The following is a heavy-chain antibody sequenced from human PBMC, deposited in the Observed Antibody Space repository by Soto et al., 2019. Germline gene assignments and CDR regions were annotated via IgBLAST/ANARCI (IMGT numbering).Heavy chain of an antibody. D-gene: IGHD7-27*01. J-gene: IGHJ6*02. CDR3: AIEVPHWGGGLDV. CDR1: GFTFTRHV. CDR2: ISKDGGTQ. V-gene: IGHV3-30-3*01. Sequence: QEPLMESGGGVVQPGRSLRVSCVASGFTFTRHVIHWVRLAPGKGLEWLAAISKDGGTQYYTDSVKGRLTISGDNGKKTVSLQMSSMRAADPAVYYCAIEVPHWGGGLDVWGQGTPVNVAS.